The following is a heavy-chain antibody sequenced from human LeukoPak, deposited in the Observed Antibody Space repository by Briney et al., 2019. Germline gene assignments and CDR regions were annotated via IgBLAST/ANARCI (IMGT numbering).Heavy chain of an antibody. CDR2: IFHSGST. D-gene: IGHD3-10*01. J-gene: IGHJ6*03. Sequence: SETLSLTCTVSGGSIKSHFWSCVRQPPGKRLEWIGYIFHSGSTNYNPSLKSRVTISVDTSKNQFSLRLTSVTAADTAVYYCARDSGFGVKYYYMDVWGKGTTVTISS. V-gene: IGHV4-59*11. CDR1: GGSIKSHF. CDR3: ARDSGFGVKYYYMDV.